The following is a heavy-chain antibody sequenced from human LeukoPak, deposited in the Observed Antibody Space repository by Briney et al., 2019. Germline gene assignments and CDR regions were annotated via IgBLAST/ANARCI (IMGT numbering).Heavy chain of an antibody. CDR2: NTHSGST. J-gene: IGHJ4*02. CDR3: ATDVLGVPAPLDTY. CDR1: GGSFSGYY. V-gene: IGHV4-34*01. Sequence: PETLSLTCAVYGGSFSGYYRSWNRQPPENVMEWIWENTHSGSTNYNPSLKSRVTISVDTSKNQFSLKLSSVTAADTAVYYCATDVLGVPAPLDTYWGQGTLVTVSS. D-gene: IGHD2-2*01.